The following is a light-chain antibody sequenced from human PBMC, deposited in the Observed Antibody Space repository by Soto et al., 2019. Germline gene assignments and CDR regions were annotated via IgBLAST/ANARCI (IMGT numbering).Light chain of an antibody. J-gene: IGKJ1*01. CDR2: DAS. Sequence: DIQITQSPSTLSASVGDRVTITCRASQSISSWLAWYQQKPWKAPKLLIYDASSLESGVPSRFSGSGSGTEFTLTISSLQPDDFATYYCQQYKSYWTFGQGTKVDIK. CDR1: QSISSW. V-gene: IGKV1-5*01. CDR3: QQYKSYWT.